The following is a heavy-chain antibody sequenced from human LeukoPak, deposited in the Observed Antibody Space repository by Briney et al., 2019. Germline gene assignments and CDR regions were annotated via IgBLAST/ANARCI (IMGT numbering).Heavy chain of an antibody. J-gene: IGHJ4*02. CDR2: ISSNGGST. Sequence: GESLRLSCAASGFTFRSYAMHWVRQAPGKGLEYVSAISSNGGSTYYANSVKGRFTISRDNSKNTLYLQMGSLRAEDMAVYYCARQYCTNGVCYMSTDYWGQGTLVTVSS. D-gene: IGHD2-8*01. CDR1: GFTFRSYA. V-gene: IGHV3-64*01. CDR3: ARQYCTNGVCYMSTDY.